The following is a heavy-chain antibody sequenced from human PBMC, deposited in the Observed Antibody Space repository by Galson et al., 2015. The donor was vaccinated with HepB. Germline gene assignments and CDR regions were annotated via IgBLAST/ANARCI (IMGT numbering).Heavy chain of an antibody. J-gene: IGHJ2*01. CDR3: ARALIVAGSSGWYWYFDL. CDR2: IYSGGST. CDR1: GFTVSDNY. D-gene: IGHD6-19*01. V-gene: IGHV3-53*01. Sequence: SLRLSCAASGFTVSDNYMSWVRQAPGKGLEWVSVIYSGGSTYYADSVKGRFIISRDNSKNTLYLQVNSLRAEDTAVYSCARALIVAGSSGWYWYFDLWGRGTLVTVSS.